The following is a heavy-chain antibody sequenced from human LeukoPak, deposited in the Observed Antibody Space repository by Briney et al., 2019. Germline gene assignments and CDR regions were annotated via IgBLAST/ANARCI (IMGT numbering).Heavy chain of an antibody. CDR2: ISGSGGNT. D-gene: IGHD3-10*01. CDR1: GFTFSNFA. CDR3: AKADGSYKTLIDY. V-gene: IGHV3-23*01. J-gene: IGHJ4*02. Sequence: GGSLRLSCEASGFTFSNFAMSWVRQAPGKGLEWVSDISGSGGNTKYADSVKGRFTISRDSSKNTVYLQMNSLRAEDTAVYYCAKADGSYKTLIDYWGQGTLVTVSS.